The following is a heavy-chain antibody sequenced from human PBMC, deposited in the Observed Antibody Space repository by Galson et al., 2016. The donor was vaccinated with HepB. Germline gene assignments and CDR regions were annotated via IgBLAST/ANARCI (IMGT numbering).Heavy chain of an antibody. CDR3: AKELGVSDAFDI. Sequence: SLRLSCAASGFSFSDFGMHWVRQAPGKGLEWVAAKSFNGGTNKRAESLKGRISISRDNSKNTLYLEMSSLSADDTAVYYCAKELGVSDAFDIWGQGTTVIVSS. D-gene: IGHD3-3*02. V-gene: IGHV3-30*18. CDR1: GFSFSDFG. CDR2: KSFNGGTN. J-gene: IGHJ3*02.